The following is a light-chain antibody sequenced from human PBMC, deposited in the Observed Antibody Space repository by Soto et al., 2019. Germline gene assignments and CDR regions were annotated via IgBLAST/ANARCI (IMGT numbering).Light chain of an antibody. CDR3: QQYHNWPPGLT. J-gene: IGKJ4*01. Sequence: EIVLTQSPGTLSLSPVERATLSCMASQSVSNNYLAWYQQKPGQAPRLLIHGASTRATDIPARFSGSGSGTEFTLTITSLQSEDFAVYYCQQYHNWPPGLTFGGGTKVDIK. V-gene: IGKV3-15*01. CDR2: GAS. CDR1: QSVSNN.